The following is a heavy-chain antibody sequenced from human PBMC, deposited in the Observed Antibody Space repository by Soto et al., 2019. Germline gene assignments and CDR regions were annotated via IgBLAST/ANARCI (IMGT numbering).Heavy chain of an antibody. V-gene: IGHV1-46*03. CDR3: ARVRNYGQPSDAFDI. Sequence: ASVKVSCKASGYTLTSHYMHWVRQAPGQGLEWMGIINPSGGSTTNAQRFQGRVTMTRDTSTNTVYMELSRLRSEDTAVYYCARVRNYGQPSDAFDIWAQGTTVTVSS. CDR1: GYTLTSHY. D-gene: IGHD1-7*01. J-gene: IGHJ3*02. CDR2: INPSGGST.